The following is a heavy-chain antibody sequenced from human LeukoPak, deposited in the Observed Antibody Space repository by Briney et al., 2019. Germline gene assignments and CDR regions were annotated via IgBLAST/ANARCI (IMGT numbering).Heavy chain of an antibody. D-gene: IGHD3-22*01. J-gene: IGHJ4*02. CDR2: INHSGST. V-gene: IGHV4-34*01. Sequence: PSETLSLTCAVYGGSFSGYYWSWIRQPPGKGLEWIGEINHSGSTNYNPSLKSRATISVDTSENQFSLKLSSVTAADTAVYYCARVRRTMIVVAPTYYFDYWGQGTLVTVSS. CDR1: GGSFSGYY. CDR3: ARVRRTMIVVAPTYYFDY.